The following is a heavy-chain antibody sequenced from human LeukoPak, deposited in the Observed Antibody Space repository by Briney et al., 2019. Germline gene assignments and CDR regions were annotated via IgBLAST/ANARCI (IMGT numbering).Heavy chain of an antibody. V-gene: IGHV1-18*01. CDR1: GYTFTSYG. CDR2: IGAYNGKT. J-gene: IGHJ6*02. D-gene: IGHD2-15*01. Sequence: ASVKVSCKASGYTFTSYGISWVRQAPGQGLEWMGWIGAYNGKTNYAQKLQGRVTMTTDTSTSTAYMELRSLRSDDTAVYYCARAGGYCSGGSCYFYYGMDVWGQGTTVTVSS. CDR3: ARAGGYCSGGSCYFYYGMDV.